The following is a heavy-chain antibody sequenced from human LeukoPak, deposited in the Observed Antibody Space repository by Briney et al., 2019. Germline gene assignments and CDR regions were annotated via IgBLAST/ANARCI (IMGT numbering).Heavy chain of an antibody. J-gene: IGHJ5*02. D-gene: IGHD1-26*01. V-gene: IGHV4-59*01. Sequence: SETLSLTCTVSGGSISSYYWSWIRQPPGKGLEWIGYIYYSGSTNYNPSLKSRVTISVDTSKNQFSLKLSSVTAADTAVYYCARVGLLGDWFAPGGKETLVPVSS. CDR3: ARVGLLGDWFAP. CDR1: GGSISSYY. CDR2: IYYSGST.